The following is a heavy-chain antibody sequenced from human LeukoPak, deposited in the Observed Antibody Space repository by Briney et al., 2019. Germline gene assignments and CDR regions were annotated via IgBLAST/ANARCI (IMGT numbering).Heavy chain of an antibody. CDR3: AREEDPTTVTTFCDY. CDR2: ISSSSYI. Sequence: PGGSLRLSCAASGFTVSSNYMSWVRQAPGKGLEWVSSISSSSYIYYADSVKGRFTISRDNAKNSLYLQMNSLRAEDTAVYYCAREEDPTTVTTFCDYWGQGTLVTVSS. CDR1: GFTVSSNY. J-gene: IGHJ4*02. D-gene: IGHD4-17*01. V-gene: IGHV3-69-1*01.